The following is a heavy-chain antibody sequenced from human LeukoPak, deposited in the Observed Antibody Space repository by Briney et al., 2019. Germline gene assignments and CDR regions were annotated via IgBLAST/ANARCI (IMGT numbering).Heavy chain of an antibody. J-gene: IGHJ5*02. CDR2: INDDGSDT. CDR3: VRGGPSTWS. CDR1: IFTVSSNY. Sequence: GGSLRLSCAASIFTVSSNYMSWVRQAPGKRPVWVSRINDDGSDTIYADSVRGRFTISRDDAKNTVYLQMNNLRAEDTAVYYCVRGGPSTWSWGQGTLVTVSS. D-gene: IGHD2-15*01. V-gene: IGHV3-74*01.